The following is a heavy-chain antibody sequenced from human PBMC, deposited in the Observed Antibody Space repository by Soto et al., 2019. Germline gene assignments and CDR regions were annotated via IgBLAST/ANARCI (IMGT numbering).Heavy chain of an antibody. V-gene: IGHV3-9*01. CDR2: ISRNSDTI. D-gene: IGHD2-15*01. CDR3: VRDGGCSSSSCYHNWFDP. CDR1: GFSFRDYA. J-gene: IGHJ5*02. Sequence: EVQLVESGGGLIQPGRSLRLSCAASGFSFRDYAMHWVRQAPGKGLEWVSSISRNSDTIVYADSVKGRFAISRDNAKDSLYLQMNGLRREDTALYYCVRDGGCSSSSCYHNWFDPWGQGTLVTVSS.